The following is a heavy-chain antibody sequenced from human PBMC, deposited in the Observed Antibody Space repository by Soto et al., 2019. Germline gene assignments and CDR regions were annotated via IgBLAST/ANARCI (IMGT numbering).Heavy chain of an antibody. V-gene: IGHV3-48*01. CDR1: GFTFSSYS. J-gene: IGHJ4*02. CDR2: ISSSSSTI. Sequence: EVQLVESGGGLVQPGGSLRLSCAASGFTFSSYSMNWVRQAPGKGLEWVSYISSSSSTIYYADSVKGRFTVSRDNAKNSLYLRMNSLRAEDTAVYYCASSWFGELFFDYWGQGTLVTVSS. CDR3: ASSWFGELFFDY. D-gene: IGHD3-10*01.